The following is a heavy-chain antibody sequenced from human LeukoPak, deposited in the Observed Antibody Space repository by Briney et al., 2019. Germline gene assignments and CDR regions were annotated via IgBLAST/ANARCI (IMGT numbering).Heavy chain of an antibody. V-gene: IGHV4-59*08. CDR3: ARRYISSTSDAFDI. CDR2: IYYSGST. Sequence: KPSETLSLTCTVSGGSISSYYWSWIRQPPGKGLEWIGYIYYSGSTNYNPSLKSRVTISVDTSKNQFSLKLSSVTAADTAVYYCARRYISSTSDAFDIWGQGTMVTASS. CDR1: GGSISSYY. D-gene: IGHD3-3*02. J-gene: IGHJ3*02.